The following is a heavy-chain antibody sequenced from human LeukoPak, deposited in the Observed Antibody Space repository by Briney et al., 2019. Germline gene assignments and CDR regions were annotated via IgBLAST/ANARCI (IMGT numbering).Heavy chain of an antibody. D-gene: IGHD3-16*02. V-gene: IGHV4-34*01. CDR1: GGSFSGYY. Sequence: RPSETLSLTCAVYGGSFSGYYWSWTRQPPGKGLEWIGEINHSGSTNYNPSLKSRVTISVDTSKNQFSLKLSSVTAADTAVYYCAGETDYVWGSYRPAYFQHWGQGTLVTVSS. J-gene: IGHJ1*01. CDR2: INHSGST. CDR3: AGETDYVWGSYRPAYFQH.